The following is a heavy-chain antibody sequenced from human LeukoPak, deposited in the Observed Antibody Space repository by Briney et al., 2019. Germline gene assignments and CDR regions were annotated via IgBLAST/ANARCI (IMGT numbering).Heavy chain of an antibody. D-gene: IGHD3-3*01. Sequence: ASVKVSCKVSGYTLTELSMHWVRQAPGKGLEWMGGFDPEDGETIYAQKFQGRVTMTEDTSTDTAYMELSSLRSEDTAVYYCATARSLRFLEWSKRSTDYWGQGTLVTVSS. CDR1: GYTLTELS. CDR3: ATARSLRFLEWSKRSTDY. CDR2: FDPEDGET. V-gene: IGHV1-24*01. J-gene: IGHJ4*02.